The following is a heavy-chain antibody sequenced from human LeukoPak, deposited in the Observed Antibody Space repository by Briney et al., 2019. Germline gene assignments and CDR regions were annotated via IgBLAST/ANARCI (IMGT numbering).Heavy chain of an antibody. V-gene: IGHV4-31*03. J-gene: IGHJ6*02. CDR3: ARVDSSSSYYYGMDV. Sequence: SETLSLTCTVSGGSISSGGYYWSWIRQHPGKGLEWIGYIYYSGSTYHNPSLKSRVTISVDTSKNQFSLKLSSVTAADTAVYYCARVDSSSSYYYGMDVWAKGPRSPSP. D-gene: IGHD6-6*01. CDR1: GGSISSGGYY. CDR2: IYYSGST.